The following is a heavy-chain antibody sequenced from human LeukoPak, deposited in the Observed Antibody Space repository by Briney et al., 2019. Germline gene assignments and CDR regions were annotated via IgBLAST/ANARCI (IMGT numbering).Heavy chain of an antibody. CDR3: ARAVGGFGELSRGRLDY. CDR1: GYSISSGYY. J-gene: IGHJ4*02. V-gene: IGHV4-38-2*02. D-gene: IGHD3-10*01. CDR2: IHHSGST. Sequence: SETLSLTCTVSGYSISSGYYWGWIRQPPGKGLEWIGIIHHSGSTYYNPSLKSRVTISVDTSKNQFSLKLSSVTAADTAVYYCARAVGGFGELSRGRLDYWGQGTLVTVSS.